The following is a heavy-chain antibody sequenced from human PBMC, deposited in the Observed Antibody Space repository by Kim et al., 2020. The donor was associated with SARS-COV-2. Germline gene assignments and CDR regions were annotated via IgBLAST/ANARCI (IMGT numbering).Heavy chain of an antibody. V-gene: IGHV3-53*01. CDR1: GFSVSSKY. CDR2: IYSGDST. CDR3: AREPATVTTVNDAFDI. D-gene: IGHD4-17*01. Sequence: GSLRLSCAASGFSVSSKYMSWVRQAPGKGLEWISIIYSGDSTFYADSVKGRFIISRDNSKNTLYLEMNSLRAEDTAVYYCAREPATVTTVNDAFDIWGQGTMVTVSS. J-gene: IGHJ3*02.